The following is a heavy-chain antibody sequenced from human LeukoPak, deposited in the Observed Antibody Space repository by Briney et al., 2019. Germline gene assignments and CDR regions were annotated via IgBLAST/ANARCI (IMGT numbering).Heavy chain of an antibody. V-gene: IGHV1-8*01. CDR2: MNPNSGNT. J-gene: IGHJ3*02. Sequence: GASVTVSCKASGYTFTSYDINWVRQATGQGLEWMGWMNPNSGNTGYAQKFQGRVTITRNTSISTAYMELSSLRSEDTAVYYCARGYDRISSAFDSWGQGTMVTVSS. CDR3: ARGYDRISSAFDS. CDR1: GYTFTSYD. D-gene: IGHD2/OR15-2a*01.